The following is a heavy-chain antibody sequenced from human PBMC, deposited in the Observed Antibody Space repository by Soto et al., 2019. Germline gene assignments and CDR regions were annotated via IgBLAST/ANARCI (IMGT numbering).Heavy chain of an antibody. Sequence: QVQLVQSGAEVKKAGASVKVSCKASGYTFTNFGINWVRQAPGLGLEWVGWISPYNGNTQNVEKLQGRVTMTTDTSTSTAYMELRSLRSDDTAVYYCARGRDYGDFYFDYWGQGILVTVSS. D-gene: IGHD4-17*01. J-gene: IGHJ4*02. CDR2: ISPYNGNT. CDR3: ARGRDYGDFYFDY. CDR1: GYTFTNFG. V-gene: IGHV1-18*01.